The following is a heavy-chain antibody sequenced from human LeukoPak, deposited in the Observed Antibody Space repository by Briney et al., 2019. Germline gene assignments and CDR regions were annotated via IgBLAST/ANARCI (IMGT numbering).Heavy chain of an antibody. D-gene: IGHD2-15*01. CDR3: ARDRGYCSGGSCPLDY. V-gene: IGHV3-30-3*01. CDR1: GFTFTNYA. Sequence: GGSLRLSCAASGFTFTNYAIHWVRQAPGKGLEWVALISYDGSIKYYADSVKDRFTISRDNSKNTLYLQMNSLRAEDTAVYYCARDRGYCSGGSCPLDYWGQGTLVTVSS. CDR2: ISYDGSIK. J-gene: IGHJ4*02.